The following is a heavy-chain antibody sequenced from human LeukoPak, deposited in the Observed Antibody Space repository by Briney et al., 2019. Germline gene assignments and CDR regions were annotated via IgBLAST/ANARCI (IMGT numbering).Heavy chain of an antibody. CDR2: INSDGKTI. CDR1: GFTFSNSW. J-gene: IGHJ4*02. Sequence: GGSLRLSCAASGFTFSNSWMYWVRQAPGKGLVWVSRINSDGKTIEYADSMKGRFTISRDNAKNTLFLQMNSLRVEDTAVYYCARGPDHGGSYYHDWGQGTLVIVSS. CDR3: ARGPDHGGSYYHD. D-gene: IGHD1-26*01. V-gene: IGHV3-74*03.